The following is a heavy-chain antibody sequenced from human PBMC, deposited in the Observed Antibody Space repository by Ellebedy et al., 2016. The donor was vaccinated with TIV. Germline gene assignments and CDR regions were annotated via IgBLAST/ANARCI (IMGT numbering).Heavy chain of an antibody. CDR1: GYTFTKFP. J-gene: IGHJ3*01. V-gene: IGHV1-3*01. Sequence: AASVKVSCKASGYTFTKFPMHWLRQAPGQRLEWMGWTNADNGDTKYSQKFQGRATFHRDTSASTAYMELSSLRSEDTAIYYCARDLGSTSWYGDAFDVWGQGTMVTVSS. D-gene: IGHD6-13*01. CDR2: TNADNGDT. CDR3: ARDLGSTSWYGDAFDV.